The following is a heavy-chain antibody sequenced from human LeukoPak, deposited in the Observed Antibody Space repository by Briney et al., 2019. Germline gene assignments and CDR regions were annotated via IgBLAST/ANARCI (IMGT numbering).Heavy chain of an antibody. D-gene: IGHD3-10*01. Sequence: GGSLRLSCTASGFNFGDYGFSWVRQAPGKGLQWLTFIRSNAHSGAPEYAASVKGRFTVSRDDSKSIAYLQIDSLKTEDTAVYYCTRARYYGSPSYYNDAFDVWGQGTLVTVSS. CDR1: GFNFGDYG. CDR3: TRARYYGSPSYYNDAFDV. V-gene: IGHV3-49*04. J-gene: IGHJ3*01. CDR2: IRSNAHSGAP.